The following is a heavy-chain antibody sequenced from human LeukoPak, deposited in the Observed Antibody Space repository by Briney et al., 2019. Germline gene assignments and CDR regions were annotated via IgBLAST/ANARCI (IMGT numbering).Heavy chain of an antibody. CDR3: ARGSGYSAQNAFDI. Sequence: ASVKVSCKASGGTFSSYAISWVRQAPGQGLEWMGWISAYNGNTNYAQKLQGRVTMTTDTSTSTAYMELRSLRSDDTAVYYCARGSGYSAQNAFDIWGQGTMVTVSS. D-gene: IGHD5-18*01. CDR2: ISAYNGNT. CDR1: GGTFSSYA. V-gene: IGHV1-18*01. J-gene: IGHJ3*02.